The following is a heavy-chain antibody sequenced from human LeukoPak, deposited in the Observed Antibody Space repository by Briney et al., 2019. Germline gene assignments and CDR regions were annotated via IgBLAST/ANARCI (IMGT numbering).Heavy chain of an antibody. J-gene: IGHJ6*03. CDR2: IYSSGTT. D-gene: IGHD3-16*01. V-gene: IGHV4-4*07. Sequence: KSSETLSLTCTISGGSISTYSWAWIRQTAGKGLEGIGRIYSSGTTNYNPSLKSRVSMSLDTSKNQFSLKVNSVTAADTAVYYCARGAVSDYYYMDVWGKGTTVTVSS. CDR3: ARGAVSDYYYMDV. CDR1: GGSISTYS.